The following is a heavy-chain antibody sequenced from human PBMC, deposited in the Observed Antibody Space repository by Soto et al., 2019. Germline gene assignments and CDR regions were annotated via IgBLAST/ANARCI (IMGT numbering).Heavy chain of an antibody. CDR2: IYSGGGT. CDR3: APEGYSGYVPMDV. Sequence: EVQLVESGGGLVQPGGSLRLSCAASGITVSSNYMSWVRQAPGKGLEWVSTIYSGGGTYYADSVKDRFTISRDNSKNTLYLQMNSRRAEDSALYYCAPEGYSGYVPMDVWGQGTTVTVSS. V-gene: IGHV3-66*01. CDR1: GITVSSNY. D-gene: IGHD5-12*01. J-gene: IGHJ6*02.